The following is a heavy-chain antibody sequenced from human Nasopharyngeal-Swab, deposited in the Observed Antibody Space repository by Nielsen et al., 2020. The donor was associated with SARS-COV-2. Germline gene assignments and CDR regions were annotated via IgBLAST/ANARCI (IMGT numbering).Heavy chain of an antibody. CDR2: SNEDGRIT. J-gene: IGHJ4*02. CDR1: GFTFRHYW. D-gene: IGHD6-19*01. CDR3: ASDLSGRDDN. V-gene: IGHV3-74*01. Sequence: GESLKISCAASGFTFRHYWMHWVRQAPGTGLEWVSRSNEDGRITSYADSVKGRFAISRDNAKNTLYLQMNSLRAEDTAVYFCASDLSGRDDNWGQGTLVTVAA.